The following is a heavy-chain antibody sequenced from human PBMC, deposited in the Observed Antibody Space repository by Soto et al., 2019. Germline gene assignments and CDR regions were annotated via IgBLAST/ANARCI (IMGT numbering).Heavy chain of an antibody. CDR1: GGSISNYY. D-gene: IGHD6-19*01. Sequence: QVQLQESGPGLVKPSETLSLTCTVSGGSISNYYWSWIRQAPGKGLEWIGYIYYTTNYNPSLKSRVTISPDTSKNQISLKLTSVTAADTAVYYCARTSPVAGGFDYWGQGTLVTVSS. V-gene: IGHV4-59*01. J-gene: IGHJ4*02. CDR3: ARTSPVAGGFDY. CDR2: IYYTT.